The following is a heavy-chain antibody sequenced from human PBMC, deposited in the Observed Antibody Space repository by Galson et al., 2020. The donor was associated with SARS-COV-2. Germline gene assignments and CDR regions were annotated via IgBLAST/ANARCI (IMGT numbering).Heavy chain of an antibody. D-gene: IGHD7-27*01. V-gene: IGHV3-30*03. CDR1: GFTFSNYG. J-gene: IGHJ4*02. CDR2: ISYDGSNK. Sequence: GGSLRLSCAASGFTFSNYGMHWVRQAPGKGLEWVAVISYDGSNKYYADSVKGRFTISRDNSKNTLYLQMNSLRVEDTAVYFCARDLGIDYWGQGTLLTVYS. CDR3: ARDLGIDY.